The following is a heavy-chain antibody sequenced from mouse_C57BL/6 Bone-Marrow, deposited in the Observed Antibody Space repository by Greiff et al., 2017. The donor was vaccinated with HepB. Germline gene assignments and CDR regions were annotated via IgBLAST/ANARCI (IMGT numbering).Heavy chain of an antibody. CDR2: ISDGGSYT. CDR1: GFTFSSYA. J-gene: IGHJ2*01. Sequence: EVKLVESGGGLVKPGGSLKLSCAASGFTFSSYAMSWVRQTPEKRLEWVATISDGGSYTYYPDNVKGRFTISRENAKNNLYLQMSHLKSEDTAMYYCARGPLYYGYYFDYWGQGTTLTVSS. D-gene: IGHD1-1*01. CDR3: ARGPLYYGYYFDY. V-gene: IGHV5-4*03.